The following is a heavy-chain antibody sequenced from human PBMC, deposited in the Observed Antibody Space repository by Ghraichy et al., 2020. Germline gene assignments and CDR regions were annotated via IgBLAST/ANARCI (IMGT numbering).Heavy chain of an antibody. V-gene: IGHV4-61*01. D-gene: IGHD1/OR15-1a*01. CDR2: IHYRGAS. CDR1: GGSVSSASYY. CDR3: ARATNPNFYSYYGLDV. Sequence: ESLNISCTVAGGSVSSASYYWNWIRQPPGKALEWIGLIHYRGASYYNPSLQSRLTISVDTSKKQISLKLRSVTAADRAVYYCARATNPNFYSYYGLDVWGQGTTVTVSS. J-gene: IGHJ6*02.